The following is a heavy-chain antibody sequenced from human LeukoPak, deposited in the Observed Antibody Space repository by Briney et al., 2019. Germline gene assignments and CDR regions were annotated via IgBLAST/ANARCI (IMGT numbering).Heavy chain of an antibody. CDR1: GGTFSSYA. D-gene: IGHD3-22*01. CDR3: ASYYYDSSGYEQIDY. CDR2: IIPIFGAA. J-gene: IGHJ4*02. V-gene: IGHV1-69*05. Sequence: SVKVSCKASGGTFSSYAISWVRQAPGQGLEWMGGIIPIFGAANYAQKFQGRVTITTDESTSTAYMELSSLRSEDTAVYYCASYYYDSSGYEQIDYWGQGTLVTVSS.